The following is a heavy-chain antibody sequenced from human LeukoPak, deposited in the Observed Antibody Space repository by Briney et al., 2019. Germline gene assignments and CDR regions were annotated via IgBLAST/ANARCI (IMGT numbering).Heavy chain of an antibody. CDR2: ISPSGTDT. Sequence: GSLSLSCAASGLTFSDWFMSWIRQAPGKGLEWVSYISPSGTDTKLAESVKGRFTISRDNAKNSLYLQMNSLRAEDTAVYYCARGHFGMGVWGQGTTVTVSS. V-gene: IGHV3-11*05. J-gene: IGHJ6*02. CDR1: GLTFSDWF. CDR3: ARGHFGMGV.